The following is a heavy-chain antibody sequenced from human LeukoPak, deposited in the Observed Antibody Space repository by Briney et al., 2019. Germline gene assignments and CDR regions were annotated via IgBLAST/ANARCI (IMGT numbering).Heavy chain of an antibody. CDR1: GFTFSSYA. J-gene: IGHJ4*02. D-gene: IGHD3-22*01. CDR2: ISYDGSNK. CDR3: ARDRAYYYDSSGSEFDY. V-gene: IGHV3-30*04. Sequence: PWGSLRLSCAASGFTFSSYAMHWVSQAPGKGLEWVAVISYDGSNKYYADSVKGRFTISRDNSKNTLYLQMNSLRAEDTAVYYCARDRAYYYDSSGSEFDYWGQGTLVTVSS.